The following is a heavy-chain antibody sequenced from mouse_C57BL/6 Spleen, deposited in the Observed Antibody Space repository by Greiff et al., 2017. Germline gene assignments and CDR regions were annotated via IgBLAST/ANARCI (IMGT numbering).Heavy chain of an antibody. V-gene: IGHV1-80*01. CDR1: GYAFSSYW. Sequence: VQGVESGAELVKPGASVKISCKASGYAFSSYWMNWVKQRPGKGLEWIGQIYPGDGDTNYNGKFKGKATLTADKSSSTAYMQLSSLTSEDSAVYFCAREDDGSFDYWGQGTTLTVSS. D-gene: IGHD2-3*01. J-gene: IGHJ2*01. CDR3: AREDDGSFDY. CDR2: IYPGDGDT.